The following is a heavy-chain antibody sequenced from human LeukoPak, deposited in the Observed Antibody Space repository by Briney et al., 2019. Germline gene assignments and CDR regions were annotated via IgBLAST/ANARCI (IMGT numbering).Heavy chain of an antibody. CDR1: GVSISTHY. V-gene: IGHV4-4*07. D-gene: IGHD1-26*01. CDR2: VYHGGNN. Sequence: SETLSLTCDVSGVSISTHYWSWIRQPAGKGLEWIGSVYHGGNNYYKASLKSRVTTSLNTTNNHVTLVRSTMTAADAAAYYCARSYSGSFLYWGQGSLVTVSS. CDR3: ARSYSGSFLY. J-gene: IGHJ1*01.